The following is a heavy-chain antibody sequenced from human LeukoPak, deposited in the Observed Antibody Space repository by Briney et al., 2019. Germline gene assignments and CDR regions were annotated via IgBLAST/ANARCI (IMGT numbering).Heavy chain of an antibody. J-gene: IGHJ6*03. CDR2: IIPIFGTA. CDR1: GGTFSSYA. V-gene: IGHV1-69*05. Sequence: SVKVSCKASGGTFSSYAISWVRQAPGQGLEWMGGIIPIFGTANYAQKFQGRVTITTDESTSTAYMELSSLRSEDTAVYYCATGWTHKYYYYYMDVWGKGTTVTVSS. CDR3: ATGWTHKYYYYYMDV. D-gene: IGHD3/OR15-3a*01.